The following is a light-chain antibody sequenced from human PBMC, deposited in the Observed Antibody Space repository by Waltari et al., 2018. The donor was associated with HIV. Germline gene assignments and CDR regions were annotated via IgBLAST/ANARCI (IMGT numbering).Light chain of an antibody. Sequence: QSVLTQPPSASGTPGQRVTISCSGSSSNIGRDTVSWYRQLPGTAPKVLIYSNNQRPSGVPDRFSGSKSGTSASLAISGLQSEDEADYYCATWDASLNGWVFGGGTKLTVL. CDR3: ATWDASLNGWV. CDR1: SSNIGRDT. J-gene: IGLJ3*02. V-gene: IGLV1-44*01. CDR2: SNN.